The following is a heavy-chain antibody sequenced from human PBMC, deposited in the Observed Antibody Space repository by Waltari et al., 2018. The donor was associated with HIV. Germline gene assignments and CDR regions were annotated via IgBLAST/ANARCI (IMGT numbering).Heavy chain of an antibody. Sequence: EVQLVETGGGLIQPGGCLRHSCAGSGFTVRSNYMSWVRQAPGKGLEWVSVIYSGGSTYYADSVKGRFTISRDNSKNTLYLQMNSLRAEDTAVYYCARNTYGSGSDLDYYGMDVWGQGTTVTVSS. J-gene: IGHJ6*02. CDR1: GFTVRSNY. CDR3: ARNTYGSGSDLDYYGMDV. CDR2: IYSGGST. D-gene: IGHD3-10*01. V-gene: IGHV3-53*02.